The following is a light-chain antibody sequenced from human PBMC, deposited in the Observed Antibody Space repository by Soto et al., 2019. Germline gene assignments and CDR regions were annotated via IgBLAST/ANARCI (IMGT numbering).Light chain of an antibody. CDR3: GTCDSSLSAGV. CDR2: DNI. Sequence: QSVLTQPPSVSAAPGQTVTISCSGSSSNIGNNYLSWYHQHPGTAPKLLIYDNIKRPPGIADRCSGCKSGTSATLGTTGRQTGDEDDDYCGTCDSSLSAGVFGTGTKVTVL. CDR1: SSNIGNNY. V-gene: IGLV1-51*01. J-gene: IGLJ1*01.